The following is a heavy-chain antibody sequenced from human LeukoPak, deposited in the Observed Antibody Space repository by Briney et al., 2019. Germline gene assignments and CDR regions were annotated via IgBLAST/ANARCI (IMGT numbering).Heavy chain of an antibody. CDR2: IGTAGDT. CDR1: GFTFSSYD. V-gene: IGHV3-13*01. J-gene: IGHJ6*03. D-gene: IGHD2-2*01. Sequence: PGGSLRLSCAASGFTFSSYDMHWVRQATGKGLEWVSAIGTAGDTYYPGSVKGRFTISRENAKNSLYLQMNSLRAGDTAVYYCARSFSKKKVVPAAILLRYYYYYMDVWGKGTTVTISS. CDR3: ARSFSKKKVVPAAILLRYYYYYMDV.